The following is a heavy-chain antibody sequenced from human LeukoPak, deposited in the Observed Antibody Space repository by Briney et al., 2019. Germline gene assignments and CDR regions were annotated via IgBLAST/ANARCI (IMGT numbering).Heavy chain of an antibody. CDR1: GGSISSYY. Sequence: PSETLSLTCTVSGGSISSYYWSWIRQPPGKGLEWIGYIYYSGSTNYNPSLKSRVTISVDTSKNQFSLKLSSVTAADTAVYYCARGQVGATTHDFDLWGRGTLVTVSS. CDR2: IYYSGST. CDR3: ARGQVGATTHDFDL. D-gene: IGHD1-26*01. J-gene: IGHJ2*01. V-gene: IGHV4-59*01.